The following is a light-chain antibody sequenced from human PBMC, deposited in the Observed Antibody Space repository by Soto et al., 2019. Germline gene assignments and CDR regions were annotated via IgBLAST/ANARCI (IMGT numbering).Light chain of an antibody. CDR3: QQYDSLPYT. V-gene: IGKV1-33*01. Sequence: EIQMTQSPSSLSASLGDRVTITCQASQDINDYSNWYQQKPGKAHRLLIYGASFLEVGVPSRFSGSGSGTHFTLTISSLQPEDVATYYCQQYDSLPYTFGQGTRLEIK. CDR1: QDINDY. J-gene: IGKJ2*01. CDR2: GAS.